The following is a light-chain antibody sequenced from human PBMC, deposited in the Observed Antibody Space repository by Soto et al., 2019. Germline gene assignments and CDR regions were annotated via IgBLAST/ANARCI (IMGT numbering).Light chain of an antibody. V-gene: IGKV3-20*01. CDR2: GAS. Sequence: EIVLTQPPGTLSLSPGERATLSCRASQSVSSSYLAWYQQKPGQAPRLLIYGASSRATGIPDRFSGSGSGTDFTLTISSLEPEDFAVSYCQQYGSSPPTFGQGTRLEIK. CDR1: QSVSSSY. CDR3: QQYGSSPPT. J-gene: IGKJ5*01.